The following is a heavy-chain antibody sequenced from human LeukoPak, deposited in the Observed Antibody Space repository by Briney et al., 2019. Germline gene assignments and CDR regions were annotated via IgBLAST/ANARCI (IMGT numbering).Heavy chain of an antibody. V-gene: IGHV1-46*01. CDR1: GYTFTSYY. D-gene: IGHD3-22*01. J-gene: IGHJ4*02. CDR2: INPSGGST. Sequence: ASVKVSCKASGYTFTSYYMHWVRQAPGQGLEWMGIINPSGGSTSYAQKFQGRVTMTRDMSTSTVYMELSSLRSEDTAVYYCARAPVSHYYDSSGCDYWGQGTLVTVSS. CDR3: ARAPVSHYYDSSGCDY.